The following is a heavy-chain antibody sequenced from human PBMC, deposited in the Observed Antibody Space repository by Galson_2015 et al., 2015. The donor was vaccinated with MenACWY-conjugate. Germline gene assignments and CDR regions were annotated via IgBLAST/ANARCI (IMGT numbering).Heavy chain of an antibody. Sequence: SLRLSCAASGFTFNNYWMHWVRHPPGKGLEWISYIKADGSFSNYADSVKGRFTISTDNAKNMVYLQMDGLGDEDTAVYFCARDNNWSFASWGQGTLVTVSS. CDR3: ARDNNWSFAS. D-gene: IGHD1-1*01. CDR2: IKADGSFS. J-gene: IGHJ4*02. V-gene: IGHV3-74*01. CDR1: GFTFNNYW.